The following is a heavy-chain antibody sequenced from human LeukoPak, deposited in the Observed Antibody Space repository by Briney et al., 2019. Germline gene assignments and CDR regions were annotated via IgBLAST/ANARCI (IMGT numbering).Heavy chain of an antibody. Sequence: GGSLRLSCAASGFTFSSYGMHWVRQAPGKGLEWVAVISYDGSNKYYADSVKGRFTISRDNSKNTLYLQMNSLRAEDTAVYYCAKHNIDYWGQGTLATVSS. V-gene: IGHV3-30*18. CDR2: ISYDGSNK. CDR1: GFTFSSYG. D-gene: IGHD1-1*01. J-gene: IGHJ4*02. CDR3: AKHNIDY.